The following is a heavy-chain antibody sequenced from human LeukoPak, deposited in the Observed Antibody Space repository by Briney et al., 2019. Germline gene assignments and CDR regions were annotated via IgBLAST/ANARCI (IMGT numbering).Heavy chain of an antibody. D-gene: IGHD2-21*02. CDR1: GFTFSNYG. CDR2: IRYDGTNK. Sequence: PGGSLRLSCVGSGFTFSNYGMHWVRQAPGKGLEWLAFIRYDGTNKQYLDSVKARFTISRDNSNNMLYLQMNSLRPEDTGVYYCAKDRAFGDYFESWGQGTLVTVSS. V-gene: IGHV3-30*02. CDR3: AKDRAFGDYFES. J-gene: IGHJ5*01.